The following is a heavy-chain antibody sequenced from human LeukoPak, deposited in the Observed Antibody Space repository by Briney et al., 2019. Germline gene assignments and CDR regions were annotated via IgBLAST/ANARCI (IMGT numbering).Heavy chain of an antibody. CDR1: GFTFSSYG. Sequence: SGGSLRLSCAASGFTFSSYGMHWVRKAPGKGLEWVAVISYDGSNKYYADSVKGRFTISRDNSKNTLYLQMNSLRAEDTAVYYCAKDFDIWGQGTMVTVSS. V-gene: IGHV3-30*18. CDR2: ISYDGSNK. J-gene: IGHJ3*02. CDR3: AKDFDI.